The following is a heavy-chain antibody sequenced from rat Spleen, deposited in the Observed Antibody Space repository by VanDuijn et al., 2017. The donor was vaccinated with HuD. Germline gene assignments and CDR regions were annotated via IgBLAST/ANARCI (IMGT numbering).Heavy chain of an antibody. J-gene: IGHJ2*01. D-gene: IGHD1-1*01. V-gene: IGHV5-25*01. CDR3: ARDPSTTVALDY. CDR2: ISSGGGYT. CDR1: GFTFINYY. Sequence: EVQLVESDGGLVQPGRSLKLSCAASGFTFINYYMAWVRQAPTKGLEWVASISSGGGYTYYRDSVRGRFTISRDDAETTLYLQMDSLRSEDTATYYCARDPSTTVALDYWGQGVMVTVSS.